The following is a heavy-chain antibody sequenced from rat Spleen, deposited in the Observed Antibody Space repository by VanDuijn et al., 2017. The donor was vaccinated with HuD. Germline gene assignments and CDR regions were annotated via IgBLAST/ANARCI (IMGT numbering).Heavy chain of an antibody. CDR2: IWGNGNT. CDR1: GFSLNNYG. J-gene: IGHJ3*01. Sequence: QVQLKESGPGLVQPSQTLSLTCTVSGFSLNNYGVIWVRQPPGKGLEWMGVIWGNGNTNYNSALKSRLSISRDTSKNQVFLKMNSLQTEDTAIYFCTRGPPRDDGSYYYGYYFDYWGQGTLVTVSS. D-gene: IGHD1-12*02. CDR3: TRGPPRDDGSYYYGYYFDY. V-gene: IGHV2-13*01.